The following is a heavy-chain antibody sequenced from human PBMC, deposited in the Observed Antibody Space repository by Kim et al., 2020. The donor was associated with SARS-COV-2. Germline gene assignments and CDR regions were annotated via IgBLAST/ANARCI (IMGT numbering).Heavy chain of an antibody. CDR2: INAGNGNT. V-gene: IGHV1-3*01. CDR3: ARGRQRGGWLQFGDDAFDI. CDR1: GYTFTSYA. Sequence: ASVKVSCKASGYTFTSYAMHWVRQAPGQRLEWMGWINAGNGNTKYSQKFQGRVTITRDTSASTAYMELSSLRSEDTAVYYCARGRQRGGWLQFGDDAFDIWGQGTMVTVSS. D-gene: IGHD5-12*01. J-gene: IGHJ3*02.